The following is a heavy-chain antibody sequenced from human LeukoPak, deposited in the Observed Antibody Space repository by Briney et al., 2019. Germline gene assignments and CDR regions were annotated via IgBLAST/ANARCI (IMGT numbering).Heavy chain of an antibody. Sequence: GGSLRLSCAASGFTFSSYAMSWVRQAPGKGLEWVSAISGSGGSTYYADSVKGRFTISRDNSKNTLYLQMISLRAEDTAVYYCAKRSAGRLGYFQHWGQGTLVTVSS. J-gene: IGHJ1*01. CDR3: AKRSAGRLGYFQH. CDR1: GFTFSSYA. V-gene: IGHV3-23*01. D-gene: IGHD6-13*01. CDR2: ISGSGGST.